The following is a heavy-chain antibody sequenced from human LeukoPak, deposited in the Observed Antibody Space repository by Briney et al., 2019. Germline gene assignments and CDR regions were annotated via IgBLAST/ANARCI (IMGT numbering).Heavy chain of an antibody. J-gene: IGHJ3*02. D-gene: IGHD1-26*01. Sequence: PGGSLRLSCAASGFSFSSYSMNWVRQAPGKGLEWVSSISSGSSNMYYADPENRRFTISRDNAKNSLYLQMNSLRAEDTAVYYCASSSGSYYVGDAFDIWGQGTMVAVSS. CDR1: GFSFSSYS. CDR2: ISSGSSNM. V-gene: IGHV3-21*01. CDR3: ASSSGSYYVGDAFDI.